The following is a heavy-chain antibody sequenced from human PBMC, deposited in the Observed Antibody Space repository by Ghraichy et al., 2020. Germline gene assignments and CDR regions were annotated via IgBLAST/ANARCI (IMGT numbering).Heavy chain of an antibody. V-gene: IGHV1-69*13. Sequence: SVKVSCKASGGTFSSYAISWVRQAPGQGLEWMGGIIPIFGTANYAQKFQGRVTITADESTSTAYMELSSLRSEDTAVYYCASPLGFPAATYYYYYYYMDVWGKGTTVTVSS. CDR1: GGTFSSYA. CDR3: ASPLGFPAATYYYYYYYMDV. CDR2: IIPIFGTA. D-gene: IGHD2-2*01. J-gene: IGHJ6*03.